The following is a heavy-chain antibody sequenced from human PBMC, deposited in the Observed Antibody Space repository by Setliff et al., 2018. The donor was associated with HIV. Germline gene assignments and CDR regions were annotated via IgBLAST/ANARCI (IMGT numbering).Heavy chain of an antibody. CDR1: GGSISTSNYY. CDR3: ARRRPPPSGFYSKYYMDV. D-gene: IGHD3-3*01. J-gene: IGHJ6*03. Sequence: PSETLSLTCTVSGGSISTSNYYWGWVRQPPGKGLEWVGNVDYTGTTNYNPSLKSRVTISVDTSKNQISLRLSSVTAADTAVYYCARRRPPPSGFYSKYYMDVWGKGTTVTVSS. V-gene: IGHV4-39*07. CDR2: VDYTGTT.